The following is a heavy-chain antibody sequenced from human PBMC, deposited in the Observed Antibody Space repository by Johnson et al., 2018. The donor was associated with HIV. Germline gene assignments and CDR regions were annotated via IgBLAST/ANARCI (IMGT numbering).Heavy chain of an antibody. J-gene: IGHJ3*02. D-gene: IGHD1-26*01. CDR1: GFKLYEYE. CDR2: INWSGSI. Sequence: MLLVESGGDVVRPGGSLRISCVASGFKLYEYEVSWVRQVPGKGLEWVSGINWSGSIGYAGSVRGRVTISRDNAKNSMYLKMNSLRAEDTALYYCAKGVGATTNDAFDIWGQGTMVTVSS. CDR3: AKGVGATTNDAFDI. V-gene: IGHV3-20*04.